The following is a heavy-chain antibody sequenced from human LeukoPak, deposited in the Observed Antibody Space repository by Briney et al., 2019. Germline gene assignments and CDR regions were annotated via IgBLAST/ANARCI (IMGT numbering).Heavy chain of an antibody. D-gene: IGHD3-9*01. CDR3: AREGDYDTLTGYYVDY. CDR1: GFTFSSYS. V-gene: IGHV3-21*01. Sequence: GGSLRLSCAASGFTFSSYSMNWVRQAPGKGLEWVSSISSSSSYIYYADSVKGRFTISRDNAKNSLYLQMNSLRAEDTAVYYCAREGDYDTLTGYYVDYWGQGTLVTVSS. J-gene: IGHJ4*02. CDR2: ISSSSSYI.